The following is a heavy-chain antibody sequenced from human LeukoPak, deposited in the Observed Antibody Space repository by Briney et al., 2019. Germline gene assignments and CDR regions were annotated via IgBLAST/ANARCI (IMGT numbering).Heavy chain of an antibody. CDR3: ARDQSSSWSSYDYMDV. J-gene: IGHJ6*03. CDR1: GYTFTSYA. D-gene: IGHD6-6*01. V-gene: IGHV7-4-1*02. Sequence: GSVKVSCKASGYTFTSYAMNWVRQAPGQGLEWMRWINTNTGNPTYAQGFTGRFVFSLDTSVSTAYLQISSLKAEDTAVYYCARDQSSSWSSYDYMDVWGKGTTVTVSS. CDR2: INTNTGNP.